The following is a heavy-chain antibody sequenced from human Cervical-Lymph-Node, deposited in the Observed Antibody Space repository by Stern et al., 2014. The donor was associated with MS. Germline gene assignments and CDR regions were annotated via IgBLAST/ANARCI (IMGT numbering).Heavy chain of an antibody. J-gene: IGHJ6*02. V-gene: IGHV1-69*01. CDR1: GGTFSSYA. CDR2: IIPIFGTA. D-gene: IGHD2-15*01. CDR3: ARGRGYCSGGSCFYYYYGMDV. Sequence: QVQLMQSAAEVKKPGSSVKVSCKASGGTFSSYAIRWVRQAPGQGLEWMGGIIPIFGTANYAQKFQGRVTITADESTSTAYMELSSLRSEDTAVYYCARGRGYCSGGSCFYYYYGMDVWGQGTTVTVSS.